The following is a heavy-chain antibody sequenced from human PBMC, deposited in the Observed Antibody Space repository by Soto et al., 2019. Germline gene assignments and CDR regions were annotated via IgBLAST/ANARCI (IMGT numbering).Heavy chain of an antibody. J-gene: IGHJ2*01. Sequence: EVQLLESGGGLVQPGGSLRLSCVASGFTFSSYAMNWVRQAPGKGLEWVSVISGSGDSTYYADSVKGRFTISRDNSKTTLYLQMNSLRAVDTAVYYCARRERGWYFDLWGRGTLVTVSS. CDR1: GFTFSSYA. CDR2: ISGSGDST. CDR3: ARRERGWYFDL. V-gene: IGHV3-23*01.